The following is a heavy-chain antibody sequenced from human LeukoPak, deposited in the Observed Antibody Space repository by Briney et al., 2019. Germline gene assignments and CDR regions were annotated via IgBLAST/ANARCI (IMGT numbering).Heavy chain of an antibody. CDR1: GFTFDIYE. J-gene: IGHJ4*02. V-gene: IGHV3-48*03. Sequence: GSLRLSCAASGFTFDIYEMNWVRQAPGKGLEWISYISSDRNVIYYADSVKGRFTISRDNAKYSLYLQMSSLRAEDTAVYYCAGSKYPEPQDLNFWGQGTLVAVSS. CDR2: ISSDRNVI. D-gene: IGHD4-11*01. CDR3: AGSKYPEPQDLNF.